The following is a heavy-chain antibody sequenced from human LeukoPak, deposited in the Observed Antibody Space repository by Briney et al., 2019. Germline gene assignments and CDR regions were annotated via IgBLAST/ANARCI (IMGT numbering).Heavy chain of an antibody. CDR2: IYHSGST. Sequence: PSETLSLTCTVSGYSISSGYYWGWIRQPPGKGLEWIGSIYHSGSTNYNPSLKSRVTISVDTSKNQFSLKLSSVTAAETAVYYCARENGYNYDYWGQGTLVTVSS. CDR1: GYSISSGYY. J-gene: IGHJ4*02. CDR3: ARENGYNYDY. V-gene: IGHV4-38-2*02. D-gene: IGHD5-24*01.